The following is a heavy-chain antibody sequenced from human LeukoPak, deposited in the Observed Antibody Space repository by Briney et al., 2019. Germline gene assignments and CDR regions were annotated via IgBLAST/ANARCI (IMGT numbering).Heavy chain of an antibody. CDR3: ARGYYDNSGPDY. CDR2: INPRSGST. CDR1: GYTFTSYY. J-gene: IGHJ4*02. V-gene: IGHV1-46*01. Sequence: ASVKISCKASGYTFTSYYMDWVRRAPGQGLEWMGIINPRSGSTSYAQKFQGRVTMTRDTSTGTVYMELSSLRSEDTAVYYCARGYYDNSGPDYWGQGTLVTVSS. D-gene: IGHD3-22*01.